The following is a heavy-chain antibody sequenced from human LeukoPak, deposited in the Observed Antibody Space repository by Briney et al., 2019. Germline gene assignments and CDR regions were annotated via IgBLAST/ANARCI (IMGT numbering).Heavy chain of an antibody. CDR1: GFTVSSNY. Sequence: PGGSLTLSCAASGFTVSSNYMSWVRQAPGKRLEWVSIIYSGGTTYYKDSAKGGFTFSRDNSNNMLYLQMNSLRAEDTAVYYCARGYCSGGSCYSKDYYYMDVWGKGTTVTVSS. D-gene: IGHD2-15*01. CDR3: ARGYCSGGSCYSKDYYYMDV. J-gene: IGHJ6*03. CDR2: IYSGGTT. V-gene: IGHV3-53*01.